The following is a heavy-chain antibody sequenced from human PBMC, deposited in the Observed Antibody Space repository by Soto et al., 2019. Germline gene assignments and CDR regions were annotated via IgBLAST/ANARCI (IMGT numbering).Heavy chain of an antibody. V-gene: IGHV3-48*03. J-gene: IGHJ5*02. CDR2: ITDSGSTI. D-gene: IGHD3-3*01. CDR3: ARGTGDFWSGWMDL. Sequence: EEQLVESGGGLVQPGGSLILSCVASGFTFSDHEMNWVRQAPGKGLECVSYITDSGSTIYYADSVKGRFTVSRDNAKNSLYLQMNSLRAEDTALYYCARGTGDFWSGWMDLWGQGSLVIVSS. CDR1: GFTFSDHE.